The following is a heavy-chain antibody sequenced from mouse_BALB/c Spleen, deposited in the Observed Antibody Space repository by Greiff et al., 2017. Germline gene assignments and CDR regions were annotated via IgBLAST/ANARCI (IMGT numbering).Heavy chain of an antibody. V-gene: IGHV1S56*01. CDR1: GYTFTSYY. D-gene: IGHD1-1*01. CDR3: ATGYGSSPWFAY. J-gene: IGHJ3*01. CDR2: IYPGNVNT. Sequence: VQLQESGPELVKPGASVRISCKASGYTFTSYYIHWVKQRPGQGLEWIGWIYPGNVNTKYNEKFKGKATLTADKSSSTAYMQLSSLTSEDSAVYFCATGYGSSPWFAYWGQGTLVTVSA.